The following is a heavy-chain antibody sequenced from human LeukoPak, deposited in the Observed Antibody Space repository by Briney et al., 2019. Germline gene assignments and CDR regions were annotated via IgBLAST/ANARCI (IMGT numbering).Heavy chain of an antibody. D-gene: IGHD6-13*01. CDR2: IYYSGST. V-gene: IGHV4-38-2*01. Sequence: GSLRLSCAASGFTFSTYAMAWVRQPPGKGLEWIGSIYYSGSTYYNPSLKSRVTISVDTSKNQFSLKLSSVTAADTAVYYCARLGRAAGVDYWGQGTLVTVSS. CDR1: GFTFSTYA. J-gene: IGHJ4*02. CDR3: ARLGRAAGVDY.